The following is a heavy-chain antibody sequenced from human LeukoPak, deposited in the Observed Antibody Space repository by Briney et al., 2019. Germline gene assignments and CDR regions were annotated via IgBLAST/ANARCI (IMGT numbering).Heavy chain of an antibody. J-gene: IGHJ4*02. Sequence: PGGSLRLSCAASGFTFSSYAMSWVRQAPGKGLEWVSAIGGSGGSTYYADSVKGRFTISRDNSKNTLYLQMNSLRAKDTAVYYCAKPYIAAVTPWAHWGQGTLVTVSS. CDR2: IGGSGGST. V-gene: IGHV3-23*01. D-gene: IGHD6-13*01. CDR1: GFTFSSYA. CDR3: AKPYIAAVTPWAH.